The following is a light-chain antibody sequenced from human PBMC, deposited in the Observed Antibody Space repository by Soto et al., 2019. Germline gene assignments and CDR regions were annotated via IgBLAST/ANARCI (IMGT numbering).Light chain of an antibody. CDR2: DDD. J-gene: IGLJ1*01. CDR3: GSWDSSLSAYV. CDR1: SSNIGGNS. Sequence: QSVLTLSPSVSAAPGQRLTISCSGSSSNIGGNSVSWYQQLPGTAPKLLIYDDDKRPSGIPDRFSGSKSGTSATLGITGFQTGDEADHYCGSWDSSLSAYVFGTGTKVTVL. V-gene: IGLV1-51*01.